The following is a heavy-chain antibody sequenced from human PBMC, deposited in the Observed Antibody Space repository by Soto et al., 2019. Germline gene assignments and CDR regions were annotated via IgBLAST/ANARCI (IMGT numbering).Heavy chain of an antibody. D-gene: IGHD1-7*01. Sequence: LRLSCAASGFTFSSYGMHWVRQAPGKGLEWVAVIWYDGSNKYYADSVKGRFTISRDNSKNTLYLQMNSLRAEDTAVYYCARVGSTGTTGYYYYGMTSGAKGPRSPSP. CDR2: IWYDGSNK. CDR1: GFTFSSYG. CDR3: ARVGSTGTTGYYYYGMTS. J-gene: IGHJ6*02. V-gene: IGHV3-33*01.